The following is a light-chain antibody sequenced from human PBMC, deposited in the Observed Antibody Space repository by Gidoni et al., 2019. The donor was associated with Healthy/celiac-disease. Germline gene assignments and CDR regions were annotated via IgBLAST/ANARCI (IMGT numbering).Light chain of an antibody. CDR3: QAWDSSTYV. Sequence: SYELTQPPSVSVSPGQTAIITCSGDKLGDTYACWYQQKPGKPPVLVICQDSKRPSGIPERFSGSNSGNTATLTISGTQAMDEADYYCQAWDSSTYVFGTGTKVTVL. CDR2: QDS. J-gene: IGLJ1*01. CDR1: KLGDTY. V-gene: IGLV3-1*01.